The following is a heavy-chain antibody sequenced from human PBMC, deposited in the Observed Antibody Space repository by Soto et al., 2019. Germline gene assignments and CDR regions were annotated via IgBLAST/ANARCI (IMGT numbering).Heavy chain of an antibody. CDR3: AKGFRYCSGGSCYPEFDP. Sequence: PGGSLRLSCAASGFTFSSYAMSWVRQAPGKGLEWVSAISGSGGSTYYADSVKGRFTISRDNSKNTLYLQMNSLRAEDTDVFYCAKGFRYCSGGSCYPEFDPWGQGTLVTVSS. V-gene: IGHV3-23*01. CDR1: GFTFSSYA. CDR2: ISGSGGST. D-gene: IGHD2-15*01. J-gene: IGHJ5*02.